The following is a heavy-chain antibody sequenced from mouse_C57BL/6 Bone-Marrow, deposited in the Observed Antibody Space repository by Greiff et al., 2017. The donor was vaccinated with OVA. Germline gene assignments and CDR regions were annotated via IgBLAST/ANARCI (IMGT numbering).Heavy chain of an antibody. V-gene: IGHV1-64*01. CDR2: IHPNSGST. CDR1: GYTFTSYW. Sequence: QVQLQQPGAELVKPGASVKLSCKASGYTFTSYWMHWVKQRPGQGLEWIGMIHPNSGSTNYNEKFKSKATLTVDKSSSKAYMQLSSLTSEDSAVYYCARVLLRYRYFDVWGTGTTVTVSS. CDR3: ARVLLRYRYFDV. J-gene: IGHJ1*03. D-gene: IGHD1-1*01.